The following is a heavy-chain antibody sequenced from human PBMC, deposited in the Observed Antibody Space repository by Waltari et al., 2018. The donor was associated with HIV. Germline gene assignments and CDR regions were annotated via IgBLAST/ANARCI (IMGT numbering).Heavy chain of an antibody. CDR2: IYNSGST. D-gene: IGHD3-10*01. V-gene: IGHV4-61*02. CDR1: GGSMTSANYF. CDR3: ARGSTAEYLDF. J-gene: IGHJ4*02. Sequence: QVQLQESGPGLVHPSQTLSLTCSVSGGSMTSANYFWNWIRQPAGKEPEWIGRIYNSGSTNYNPSLKSRVTMSVDTPKNHFSLKLASLSASDTAVYYCARGSTAEYLDFWGPGAQITVSS.